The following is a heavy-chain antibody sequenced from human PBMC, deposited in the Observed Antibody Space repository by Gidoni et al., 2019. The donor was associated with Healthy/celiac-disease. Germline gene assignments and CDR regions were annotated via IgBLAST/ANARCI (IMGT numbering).Heavy chain of an antibody. J-gene: IGHJ6*02. CDR3: ASDKNRVDYYYGMDV. D-gene: IGHD2-15*01. CDR2: ISSSSSYT. V-gene: IGHV3-11*06. CDR1: GCTCSDYY. Sequence: QEQLVESGGGLVKPGGSLRRSCAASGCTCSDYYRSWLRRAPGKGLEWVSYISSSSSYTNYADSVKGRFTISRDNAKNSLYLQMNSLRAEDTAVYYCASDKNRVDYYYGMDVWGQGTTVTVSS.